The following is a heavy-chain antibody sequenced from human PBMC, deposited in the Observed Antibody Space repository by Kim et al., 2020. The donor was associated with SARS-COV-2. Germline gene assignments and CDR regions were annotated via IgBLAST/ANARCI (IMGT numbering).Heavy chain of an antibody. Sequence: NPSLKSRVTMSVDTSKNQFSLKLSSVPAADTAVYYCARATGGSWKYYFDYWGQGTLVTVSS. J-gene: IGHJ4*02. V-gene: IGHV4-4*07. D-gene: IGHD6-13*01. CDR3: ARATGGSWKYYFDY.